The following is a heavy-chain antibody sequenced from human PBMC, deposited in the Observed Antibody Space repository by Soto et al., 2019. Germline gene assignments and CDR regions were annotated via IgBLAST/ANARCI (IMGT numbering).Heavy chain of an antibody. CDR2: IYYSGST. Sequence: SETLSLTCTVSGGSISSYYWSWIRQPPGKGLEWIGYIYYSGSTNYNPSLKSRVTISVDTSKNQFSLKLSSVTAADTAVYYCASSPFWSGYYEYYYYYMDVWGKGTTVTSP. J-gene: IGHJ6*03. CDR1: GGSISSYY. CDR3: ASSPFWSGYYEYYYYYMDV. D-gene: IGHD3-3*01. V-gene: IGHV4-59*08.